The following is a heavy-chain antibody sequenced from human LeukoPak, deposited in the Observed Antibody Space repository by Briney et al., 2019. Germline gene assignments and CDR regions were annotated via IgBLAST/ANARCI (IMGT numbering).Heavy chain of an antibody. J-gene: IGHJ4*02. Sequence: PSETLSLTCTVSGGSISGYYWSWIREPPGKGLEWIGYIYSSGSTNYNPSLKSRVTISIDTSKNQFSLKLSSVTAADTAVYYCARDRPGGSSLDYWGQGTLVTVSS. V-gene: IGHV4-59*01. CDR1: GGSISGYY. CDR2: IYSSGST. D-gene: IGHD6-13*01. CDR3: ARDRPGGSSLDY.